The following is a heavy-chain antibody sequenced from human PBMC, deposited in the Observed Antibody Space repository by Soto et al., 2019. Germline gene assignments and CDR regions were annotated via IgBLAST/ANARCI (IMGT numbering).Heavy chain of an antibody. D-gene: IGHD1-7*01. CDR1: GFTFHDYA. CDR3: AKDKLGTTWFDP. V-gene: IGHV3-23*01. CDR2: IAFTGSAT. J-gene: IGHJ5*02. Sequence: GGSLRLSCATSGFTFHDYAMSWVRQAPGKGLEWVSAIAFTGSATYYADSVKGRFTISRDNSKNIVYLQMNSLRAEDTAVYYCAKDKLGTTWFDPWGQGTLVTVS.